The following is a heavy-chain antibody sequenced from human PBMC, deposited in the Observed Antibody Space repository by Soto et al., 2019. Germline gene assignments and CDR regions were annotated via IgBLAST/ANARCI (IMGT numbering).Heavy chain of an antibody. D-gene: IGHD6-13*01. CDR2: IKQDGSEK. CDR1: GFTFSSYG. V-gene: IGHV3-7*01. J-gene: IGHJ3*02. CDR3: ARTVGSSWYRHDAFAI. Sequence: PGGSLRLSCAASGFTFSSYGMHWVRQAPGKGLEWVANIKQDGSEKYYVDSVKGRFTISRDNAKNSLYLQMNSLRAEDTAVYYCARTVGSSWYRHDAFAISGRCTMV.